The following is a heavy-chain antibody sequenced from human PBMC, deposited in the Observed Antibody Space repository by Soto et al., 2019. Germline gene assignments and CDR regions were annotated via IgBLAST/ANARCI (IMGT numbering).Heavy chain of an antibody. V-gene: IGHV3-49*03. Sequence: HPGGSLRLSCTASGFTFGDYAMSWFRQAPGKGLEWVGFIRSKAYGGATEYAASVKGRFTISRDDSKSIAYLQMNSLKTEDTAVYYCTRAGPIVVVITTFDYWGQGTLVTVSS. CDR3: TRAGPIVVVITTFDY. CDR1: GFTFGDYA. J-gene: IGHJ4*02. D-gene: IGHD3-22*01. CDR2: IRSKAYGGAT.